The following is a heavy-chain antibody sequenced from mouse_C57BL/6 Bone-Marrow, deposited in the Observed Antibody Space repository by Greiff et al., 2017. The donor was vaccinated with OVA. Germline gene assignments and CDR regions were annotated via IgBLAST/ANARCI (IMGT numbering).Heavy chain of an antibody. CDR1: GFNIKDYY. D-gene: IGHD2-4*01. Sequence: EVQLQQSGAELVRPGASVKLSCTASGFNIKDYYMHWVKQRPEQGLEWIGRIDPEDGDAEYAPKFQGKATMTADTSANTAYLQLSSLTSEDTAVYYCSAYYDYDCSWFAYWGQGTLVTVSA. CDR2: IDPEDGDA. CDR3: SAYYDYDCSWFAY. V-gene: IGHV14-1*01. J-gene: IGHJ3*01.